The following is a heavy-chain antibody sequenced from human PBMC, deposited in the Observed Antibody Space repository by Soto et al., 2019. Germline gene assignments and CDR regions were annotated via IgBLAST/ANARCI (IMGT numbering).Heavy chain of an antibody. V-gene: IGHV1-18*01. CDR2: ISAYNGNT. CDR1: GYTFTSYG. Sequence: QVQLVQSGAEVKKPGASVKVSCKASGYTFTSYGISWVRQAPGQGLEWMGWISAYNGNTNYAQKLQGRVTMTTDTPASKAYIELMSLRSDDTALYYCARIPSINYDFWSGYYYFDYWGQRTLVTVSS. J-gene: IGHJ4*02. D-gene: IGHD3-3*01. CDR3: ARIPSINYDFWSGYYYFDY.